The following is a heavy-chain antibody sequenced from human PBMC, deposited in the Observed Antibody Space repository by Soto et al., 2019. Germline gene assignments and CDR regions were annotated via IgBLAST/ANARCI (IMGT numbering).Heavy chain of an antibody. V-gene: IGHV1-2*02. CDR1: GYTFTGYF. J-gene: IGHJ5*02. Sequence: QVQLLQSGAEVKKPGASVKVSCKASGYTFTGYFMHWVRQAPGQGLEWMGWINPYSGGADYAQSFQGRVTMTRDTSISTVYMELSRVRFDDTAVYYCARVIRGAYYNSPLDTWGQGTVVTVSS. CDR3: ARVIRGAYYNSPLDT. D-gene: IGHD3-10*01. CDR2: INPYSGGA.